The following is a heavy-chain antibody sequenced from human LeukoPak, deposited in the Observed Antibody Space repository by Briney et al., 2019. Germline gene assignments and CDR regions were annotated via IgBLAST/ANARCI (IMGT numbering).Heavy chain of an antibody. CDR2: IYTSGST. D-gene: IGHD6-13*01. J-gene: IGHJ4*02. CDR1: GGSISSYY. Sequence: SETLSLTCTVSGGSISSYYWSWIRQPAGKGLEWIGRIYTSGSTNYNPSLKSRVTISVDTSKNQFSLKLSSVTAADTAVYYCAREGPIAAAGTPIDYWGQGTLVTVSS. V-gene: IGHV4-4*07. CDR3: AREGPIAAAGTPIDY.